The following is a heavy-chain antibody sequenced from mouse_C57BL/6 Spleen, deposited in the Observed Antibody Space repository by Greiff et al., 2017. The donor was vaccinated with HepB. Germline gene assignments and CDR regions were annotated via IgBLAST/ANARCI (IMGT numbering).Heavy chain of an antibody. V-gene: IGHV5-17*01. CDR2: ISSGSSTI. CDR1: GFTFSDYG. J-gene: IGHJ4*01. CDR3: ARRRLLDY. Sequence: EVKLVESGGGLVKPGGSLKLSCAASGFTFSDYGMHWVRQAPEKGLEWVAYISSGSSTIYYADTVKGRVTISRDNAKNTLFLQMTSLMSEETAMYYSARRRLLDYWGQGTSVTVSS.